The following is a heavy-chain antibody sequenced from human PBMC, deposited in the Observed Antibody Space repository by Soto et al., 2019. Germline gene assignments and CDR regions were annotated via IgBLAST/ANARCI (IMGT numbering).Heavy chain of an antibody. V-gene: IGHV6-1*01. CDR1: GDSVSSNSAA. D-gene: IGHD6-6*01. CDR3: ARREQLVPGYNWFDP. J-gene: IGHJ5*02. CDR2: TYYRSKWYN. Sequence: SPTLSLPCAISGDSVSSNSAAWNWIRQSPSRGLEWLGRTYYRSKWYNDYAVSVKSRITINPDTSKNQFSLQLNSVTPEDTAVYYCARREQLVPGYNWFDPWGQGTLVTVSS.